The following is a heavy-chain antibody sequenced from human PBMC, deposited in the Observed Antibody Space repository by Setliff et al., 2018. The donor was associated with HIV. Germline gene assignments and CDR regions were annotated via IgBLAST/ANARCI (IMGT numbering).Heavy chain of an antibody. CDR3: ARLGYSGSLVGAFDI. J-gene: IGHJ3*02. Sequence: SETLSLTCTVSGGSTSNEYWSWIRQPPGKGLEWIGYIYDSGSPKYNPSLKSRVTISIDTSKNQFSLNLTSVTAADTAVYYCARLGYSGSLVGAFDIWGQGTMVTVSS. V-gene: IGHV4-59*08. CDR2: IYDSGSP. CDR1: GGSTSNEY. D-gene: IGHD1-26*01.